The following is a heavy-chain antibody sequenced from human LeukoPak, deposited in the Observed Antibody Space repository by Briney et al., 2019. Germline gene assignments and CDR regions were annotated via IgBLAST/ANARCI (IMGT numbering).Heavy chain of an antibody. Sequence: PGGSLRLSCAASGFTFSSYWMSWVRQAPGKGLEWVANIKQDGSEKYYVDSVKGRFTISRDNARNSLHLQMNSLRAEDTAVYYCARDGYYGLGTDYYGMDVWGQGTTVTASS. CDR3: ARDGYYGLGTDYYGMDV. J-gene: IGHJ6*02. CDR1: GFTFSSYW. D-gene: IGHD3-10*01. CDR2: IKQDGSEK. V-gene: IGHV3-7*05.